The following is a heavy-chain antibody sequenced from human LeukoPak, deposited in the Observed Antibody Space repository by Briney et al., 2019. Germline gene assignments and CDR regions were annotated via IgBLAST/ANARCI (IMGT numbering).Heavy chain of an antibody. CDR3: AGSNGKTIAAVSSGFDP. D-gene: IGHD6-25*01. CDR1: GGSISSYY. CDR2: IYYSGST. J-gene: IGHJ5*02. V-gene: IGHV4-59*01. Sequence: SETLSLTCTVSGGSISSYYWSWIRQPPGKGLEWIGYIYYSGSTNYNPSFKSRVTISVDTSKNQFSLKLNTVTAADTAVYYCAGSNGKTIAAVSSGFDPWGQGTLVTVSS.